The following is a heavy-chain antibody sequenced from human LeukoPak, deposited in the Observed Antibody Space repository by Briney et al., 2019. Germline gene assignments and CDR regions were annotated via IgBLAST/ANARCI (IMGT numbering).Heavy chain of an antibody. D-gene: IGHD3-10*01. Sequence: ASVKVSCKASGYTFTSYDINWVRQATGQGLEWMGWMNPNSGNTGYAQKFQGRVTMTRNTSISTAYMELSSLRSEDTAVYYCARGGNGGWFGELFTSYYYYGMDVWGQGTTVTVSS. CDR1: GYTFTSYD. J-gene: IGHJ6*02. CDR3: ARGGNGGWFGELFTSYYYYGMDV. CDR2: MNPNSGNT. V-gene: IGHV1-8*01.